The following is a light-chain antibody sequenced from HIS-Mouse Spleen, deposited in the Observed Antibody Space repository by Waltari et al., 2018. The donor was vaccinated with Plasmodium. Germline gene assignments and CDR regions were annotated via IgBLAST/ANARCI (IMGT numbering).Light chain of an antibody. V-gene: IGKV1-39*01. Sequence: DIKMTQSPSSLSASVGDRVTITCRASQSISSDLNWYQQKPGKAPKLLIYAASSLQSGVPSRFSGSGSGTDFTLTISSLQPEDFATYYCQQSYSTPPTFGGGTKVEIK. J-gene: IGKJ4*01. CDR3: QQSYSTPPT. CDR1: QSISSD. CDR2: AAS.